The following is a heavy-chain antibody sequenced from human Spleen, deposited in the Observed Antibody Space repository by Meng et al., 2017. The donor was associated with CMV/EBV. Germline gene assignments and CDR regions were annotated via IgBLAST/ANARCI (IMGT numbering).Heavy chain of an antibody. D-gene: IGHD3-22*01. Sequence: GGSLRLSCAASGFSFSTYAMTWVRQAPGKGLEWVSTITGSGGSTYYADSVKGRFTISRANSKNTLSLQMSSLRAEDTAVYYCAKDPFEDSSGYSLHYWGQGTLVTVSS. V-gene: IGHV3-23*01. CDR2: ITGSGGST. J-gene: IGHJ4*02. CDR1: GFSFSTYA. CDR3: AKDPFEDSSGYSLHY.